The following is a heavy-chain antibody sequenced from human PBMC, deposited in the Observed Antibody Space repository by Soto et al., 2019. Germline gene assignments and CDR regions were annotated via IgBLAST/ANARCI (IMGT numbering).Heavy chain of an antibody. V-gene: IGHV5-51*01. J-gene: IGHJ4*02. CDR3: AMSSVEWLRHAPDS. Sequence: EVQLVQSGAEVKKPGESLKISCKASGYSFNTYWIGWVRQMPGKGLGWMGIIYPDDSDTRYSPSFHGQVTISADKSISTASLQWSSMKDTDTALYCCAMSSVEWLRHAPDSWGQGTLVTVSP. D-gene: IGHD3-3*01. CDR1: GYSFNTYW. CDR2: IYPDDSDT.